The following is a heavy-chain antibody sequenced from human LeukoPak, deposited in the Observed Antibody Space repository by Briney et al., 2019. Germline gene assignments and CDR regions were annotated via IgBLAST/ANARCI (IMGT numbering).Heavy chain of an antibody. D-gene: IGHD1-1*01. CDR1: GYTHTGYY. CDR2: INPNRGGT. Sequence: SVKVSCQASGYTHTGYYMHWVRQAPGKGVEWMGWINPNRGGTKYAQKFQGRVTMTRDTSISTADMELSRLRSDDTAVYYCASRANDHYYYYYHMDVWGKGTTVTVSS. CDR3: ASRANDHYYYYYHMDV. J-gene: IGHJ6*03. V-gene: IGHV1-2*02.